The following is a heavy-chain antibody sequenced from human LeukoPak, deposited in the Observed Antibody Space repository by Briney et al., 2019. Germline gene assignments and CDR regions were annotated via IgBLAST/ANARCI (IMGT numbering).Heavy chain of an antibody. V-gene: IGHV1-18*01. Sequence: ASVKVSCKASVYTVTSYGISWVRQAPGQGREWMGWISAYNGNTNYAQKLQGRVTMTTDTSTSTAYMELRSLRSDDTAVYYCASDDTDTAMAPTDYWGQGTLVTVSS. CDR2: ISAYNGNT. CDR1: VYTVTSYG. CDR3: ASDDTDTAMAPTDY. J-gene: IGHJ4*02. D-gene: IGHD5-18*01.